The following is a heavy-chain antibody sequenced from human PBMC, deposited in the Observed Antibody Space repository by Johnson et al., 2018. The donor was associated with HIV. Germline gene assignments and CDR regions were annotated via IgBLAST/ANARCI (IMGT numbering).Heavy chain of an antibody. Sequence: VQLVESGGGVVQPGRSLRLSCAASGFIFSSYGIHWVRQAPGKGLEWVGRIKRKIDGGTTDYAAPVKGRFTISRDDSKNTRYLQMNSLRAEDTAVYYCAKVGDSPDAFDIWGQGTMVTVSS. V-gene: IGHV3-15*01. CDR1: GFIFSSYG. D-gene: IGHD3-16*01. J-gene: IGHJ3*02. CDR2: IKRKIDGGTT. CDR3: AKVGDSPDAFDI.